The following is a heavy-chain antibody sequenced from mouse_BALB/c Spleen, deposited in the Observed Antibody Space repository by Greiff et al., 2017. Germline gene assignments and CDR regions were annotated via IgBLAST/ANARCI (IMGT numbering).Heavy chain of an antibody. Sequence: QVRLQQSGAELVKPGASVKLSCTASGFNIKDTYMHWVEQRPGQGLEWIGWIYPGDGSTKYNEKFKGKTTLTADKSSSTAYMLLSSLTSEDSAIYFCARGLRPYAMDYWGQGTSVTVCS. CDR2: IYPGDGST. D-gene: IGHD1-2*01. CDR1: GFNIKDTY. CDR3: ARGLRPYAMDY. J-gene: IGHJ4*01. V-gene: IGHV1S56*01.